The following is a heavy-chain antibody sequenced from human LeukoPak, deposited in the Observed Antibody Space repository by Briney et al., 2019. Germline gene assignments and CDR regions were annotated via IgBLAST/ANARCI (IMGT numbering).Heavy chain of an antibody. J-gene: IGHJ6*03. V-gene: IGHV3-23*01. Sequence: PGGSLSLSCAASGLTFNSYAMSWVRQAPGKGLEGVSALSGSGDRTLHVDSVKGRFTVSRDNSKNTLYLQMDSLRVDDTALYYCARGGTNYYYMDVWGNGTTVTVSS. CDR1: GLTFNSYA. CDR2: LSGSGDRT. CDR3: ARGGTNYYYMDV.